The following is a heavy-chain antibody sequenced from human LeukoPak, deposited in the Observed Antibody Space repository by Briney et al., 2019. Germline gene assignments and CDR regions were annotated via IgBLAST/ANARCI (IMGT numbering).Heavy chain of an antibody. J-gene: IGHJ6*02. CDR1: GYTFTGYY. CDR2: INPNSGGT. D-gene: IGHD2-2*01. Sequence: GASVTVSCKASGYTFTGYYMHWVRQAPGQGLEWMGWINPNSGGTNYAQKFQGRVTMTRDTSISTAYMELSRLRSDDTAVYYCARERAVVVPAAQNYYYYGMGVWGQGTTVTVSS. CDR3: ARERAVVVPAAQNYYYYGMGV. V-gene: IGHV1-2*02.